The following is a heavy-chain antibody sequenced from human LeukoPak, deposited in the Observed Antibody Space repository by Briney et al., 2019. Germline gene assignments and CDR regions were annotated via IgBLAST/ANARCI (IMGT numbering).Heavy chain of an antibody. J-gene: IGHJ3*02. Sequence: SVKVSCKASGGTFSSYVITWVRQAPGQGLEWMGRIIPILGIANYAQKFQGRVTITADKSTSTAYMELSSLRSEDTAVYYCARDHRTDLYCDSSGYAFDIWGQGTMVTVSS. CDR3: ARDHRTDLYCDSSGYAFDI. CDR1: GGTFSSYV. D-gene: IGHD3-22*01. V-gene: IGHV1-69*04. CDR2: IIPILGIA.